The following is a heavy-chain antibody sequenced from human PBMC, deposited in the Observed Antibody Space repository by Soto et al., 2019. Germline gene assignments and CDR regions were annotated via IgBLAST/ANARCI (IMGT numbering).Heavy chain of an antibody. Sequence: GASVKVSCKASGYTFTGYYMHWVRQAPGQGLEWMGWINPNSGGTNYAQKFQGWVTMTRDTSISTAYMELSRLRSDDTAVYYRARAPGISSTSWFDPWGQGTLVTVSS. CDR2: INPNSGGT. D-gene: IGHD2-2*01. V-gene: IGHV1-2*04. CDR1: GYTFTGYY. CDR3: ARAPGISSTSWFDP. J-gene: IGHJ5*02.